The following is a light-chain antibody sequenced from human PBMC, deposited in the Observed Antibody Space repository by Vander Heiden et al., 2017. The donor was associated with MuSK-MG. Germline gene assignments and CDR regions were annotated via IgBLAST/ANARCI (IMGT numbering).Light chain of an antibody. V-gene: IGLV2-14*01. Sequence: QSALTQPASVSGSPGQSITIPCTGTSSDVGHYNYVSWFQQHPGKAPNLMMVEVTNRPSGVSNRVACSKSGTTDSLTISGLQAEDEAEDDCSSYTSGFTSVVFGTGTKVTVL. CDR3: SSYTSGFTSVV. CDR2: EVT. CDR1: SSDVGHYNY. J-gene: IGLJ1*01.